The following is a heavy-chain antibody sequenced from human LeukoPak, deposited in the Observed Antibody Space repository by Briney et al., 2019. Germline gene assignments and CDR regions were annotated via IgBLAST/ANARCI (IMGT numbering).Heavy chain of an antibody. CDR1: GFTFSVYA. J-gene: IGHJ4*02. CDR3: VKDGLAFCGGDCYSYFDY. D-gene: IGHD2-21*02. Sequence: GGSLSLSCSASGFTFSVYAIHWVRQAPGKGLEYVSTIISNGGSTYYAGSVKGRFTISGDNSKNTVSLQMSSLRAEDTALYYCVKDGLAFCGGDCYSYFDYWGQGTLVTVSS. V-gene: IGHV3-64D*06. CDR2: IISNGGST.